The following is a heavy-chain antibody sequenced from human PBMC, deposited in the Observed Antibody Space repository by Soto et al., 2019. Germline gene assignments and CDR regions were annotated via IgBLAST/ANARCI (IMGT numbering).Heavy chain of an antibody. V-gene: IGHV1-46*01. Sequence: ASVKVSCKASGYTFTSYYMHWVRDAPLQVLEWMGIINPSGGSTSYAQKFQGRVTMTRDTSTSTVYMELSSLRSEDTAVYYCARDPFSSGWYEGGWFDPWGQGTLVTVSS. CDR2: INPSGGST. CDR3: ARDPFSSGWYEGGWFDP. J-gene: IGHJ5*02. D-gene: IGHD6-19*01. CDR1: GYTFTSYY.